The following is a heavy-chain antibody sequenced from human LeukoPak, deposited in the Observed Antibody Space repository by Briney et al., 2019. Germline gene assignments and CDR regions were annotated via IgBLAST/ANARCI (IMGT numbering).Heavy chain of an antibody. Sequence: GGSLRLSCAASGYTFRSYDMHWVRQAPGKGLEWVSAIGTAGDTYYPGSVTGRFTISRENAKNSLYLQMNSLRAGDTAVYYCARDRGNYVDVGGKGTTATVS. D-gene: IGHD3-10*01. CDR2: IGTAGDT. CDR1: GYTFRSYD. J-gene: IGHJ6*03. CDR3: ARDRGNYVDV. V-gene: IGHV3-13*01.